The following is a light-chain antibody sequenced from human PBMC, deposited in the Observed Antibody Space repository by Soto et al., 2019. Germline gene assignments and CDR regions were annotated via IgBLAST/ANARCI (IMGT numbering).Light chain of an antibody. CDR2: SNN. J-gene: IGLJ2*01. V-gene: IGLV1-44*01. CDR3: AAWDDSLNGPV. Sequence: QSVLTQPPSASGTPGQRVTISCSGSSSNIGSNTVNWYQQLPGTAPKLLIYSNNQRPSGVPDRFSGSKSGTSASLAISGLQSEDEAAYYCAAWDDSLNGPVFGGGNKLAVL. CDR1: SSNIGSNT.